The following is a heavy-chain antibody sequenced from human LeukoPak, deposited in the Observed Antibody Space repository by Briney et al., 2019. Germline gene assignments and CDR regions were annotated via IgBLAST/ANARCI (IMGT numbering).Heavy chain of an antibody. CDR3: ARHYGRGQLWLGF. CDR2: ISSSSSYI. Sequence: GGSLRLSCAASGFTFSSYAMNWVRQAPGKGLEWVSSISSSSSYIYYADSVKGRFTISRDNAKNSLYLQMNSLRAEDTAVYYCARHYGRGQLWLGFWGQGTLVTVSS. D-gene: IGHD5-18*01. V-gene: IGHV3-21*01. CDR1: GFTFSSYA. J-gene: IGHJ4*02.